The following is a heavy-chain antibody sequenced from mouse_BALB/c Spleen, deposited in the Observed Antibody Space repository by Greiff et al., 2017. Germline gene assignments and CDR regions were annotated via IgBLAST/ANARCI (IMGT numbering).Heavy chain of an antibody. D-gene: IGHD1-1*01. V-gene: IGHV1-20*02. J-gene: IGHJ3*01. CDR2: INPYNGDT. CDR3: ARGSRGFAY. Sequence: VQLKESGPELVKPGASVKISCKASGYSFTGYFMNWVMQSHGKSLEWIGRINPYNGDTFYNQKFKGKATLTVDKSSSTAHMELRSLASEDSAVYYCARGSRGFAYWGQGTLVTVSA. CDR1: GYSFTGYF.